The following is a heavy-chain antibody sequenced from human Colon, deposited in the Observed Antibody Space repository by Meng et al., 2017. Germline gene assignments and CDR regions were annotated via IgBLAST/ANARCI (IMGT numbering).Heavy chain of an antibody. J-gene: IGHJ4*02. Sequence: QGQLQGSGPGLGKPSGTLSLTCAVSGGSISSNYWWSWVRQSPKKGLEWIGEIHHGGTTNYNPSLKSRVTISVDTSNNQFSLKLSSVTAADTAVYYCARIDYGGNGIEKYFFDYWGQGTLVTVSS. CDR2: IHHGGTT. CDR3: ARIDYGGNGIEKYFFDY. D-gene: IGHD4-23*01. CDR1: GGSISSNYW. V-gene: IGHV4-4*02.